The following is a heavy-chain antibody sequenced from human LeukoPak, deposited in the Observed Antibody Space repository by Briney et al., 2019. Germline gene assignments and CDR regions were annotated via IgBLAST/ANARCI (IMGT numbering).Heavy chain of an antibody. CDR3: AKGNSYDSSGYYPFNDAFDI. J-gene: IGHJ3*02. V-gene: IGHV3-9*01. CDR1: GFTFDDYA. D-gene: IGHD3-22*01. Sequence: PGRSLRLSCAASGFTFDDYAMHWVRQAPGKGLEWVSGISWNSGNIGYADSVKGRFTISRDNAKNSLYLQMNSLRAEDTALYYCAKGNSYDSSGYYPFNDAFDIWGQGTMVTVSS. CDR2: ISWNSGNI.